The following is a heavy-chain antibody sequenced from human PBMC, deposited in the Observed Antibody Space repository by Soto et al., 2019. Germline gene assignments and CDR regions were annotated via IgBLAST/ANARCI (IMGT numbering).Heavy chain of an antibody. V-gene: IGHV3-73*02. D-gene: IGHD2-15*01. CDR1: GFTFSGSA. Sequence: EVQLVESGGGLVQPGGSLKLSCVASGFTFSGSAMHWVRQASGKGLEWVGGIRNKANSYATAYAASVKGSFTISRDDSNNAAYLQMYSLKTEDTAVYCCTSHSPEDMIRKWGQGTLVTVSS. CDR3: TSHSPEDMIRK. CDR2: IRNKANSYAT. J-gene: IGHJ4*02.